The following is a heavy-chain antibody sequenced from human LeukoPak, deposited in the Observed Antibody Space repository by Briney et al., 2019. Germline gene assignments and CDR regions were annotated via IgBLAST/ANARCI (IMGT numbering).Heavy chain of an antibody. D-gene: IGHD6-13*01. J-gene: IGHJ6*04. CDR2: INHSGST. Sequence: SETLSLTCAVYGGSFSGYYRSWIRQPPGKGLEWIGEINHSGSTNYNPSLKSRVTISVDTSKNQFSLKLSSVTAADTAVYYCARGRGGSSWYSWRYGMDVWGKGTTVTVSS. CDR1: GGSFSGYY. CDR3: ARGRGGSSWYSWRYGMDV. V-gene: IGHV4-34*01.